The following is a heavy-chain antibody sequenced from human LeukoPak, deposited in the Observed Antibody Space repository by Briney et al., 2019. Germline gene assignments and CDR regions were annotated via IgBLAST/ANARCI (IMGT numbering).Heavy chain of an antibody. CDR1: GYTFTSYG. CDR3: ARDDIVVVPAALSGRFDY. V-gene: IGHV1-18*01. Sequence: GASVKVSCKASGYTFTSYGISWVRQAPGQGPEWMGWISAYNGNTNYAQKLQGRVTMTTDTSTSTAYMELRSLRSDDTAVYYCARDDIVVVPAALSGRFDYWGQGTLVTVSS. CDR2: ISAYNGNT. D-gene: IGHD2-2*01. J-gene: IGHJ4*02.